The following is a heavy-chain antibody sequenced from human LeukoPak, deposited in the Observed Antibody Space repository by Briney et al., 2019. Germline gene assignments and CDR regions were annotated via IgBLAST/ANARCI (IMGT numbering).Heavy chain of an antibody. V-gene: IGHV4-4*09. CDR2: IYTSGST. D-gene: IGHD5-24*01. CDR1: GGSISSYY. CDR3: ARVRGGDGYNYHYFDY. J-gene: IGHJ4*02. Sequence: PSETLSLTCTVSGGSISSYYWSWIRQPPGKGLEWIGYIYTSGSTNYNPPLKSRVTISVDTSKNQFSLKLSSVTAADTAVYYCARVRGGDGYNYHYFDYWGQGTLVTVSS.